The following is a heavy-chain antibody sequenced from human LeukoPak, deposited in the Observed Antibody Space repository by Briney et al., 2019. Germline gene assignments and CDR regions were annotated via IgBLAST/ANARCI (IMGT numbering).Heavy chain of an antibody. J-gene: IGHJ3*02. CDR3: ARWWNAFDI. Sequence: GGSLRLSCAASGFTVSSIYMSWVRQAPGKGLEWVSYIGSSSSTIYYADSVKGRFTISRDNAKYSLYLQMNSLRDEDTAVYYCARWWNAFDIWGQGTMVTVSS. D-gene: IGHD2-15*01. CDR1: GFTVSSIY. CDR2: IGSSSSTI. V-gene: IGHV3-48*02.